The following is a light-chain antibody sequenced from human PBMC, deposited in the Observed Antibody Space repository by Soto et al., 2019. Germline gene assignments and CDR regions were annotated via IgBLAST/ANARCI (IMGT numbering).Light chain of an antibody. CDR3: QQYNNWPRMT. J-gene: IGKJ1*01. Sequence: EIVLTQSPATLSVSPGESATLSCRASQTVTSDLAWYQQQPGQAPRLLLYGASTRATGVPARFSGSGSGTEFTITISSLQSEDFAVYYCQQYNNWPRMTFGQGTKVDIK. CDR1: QTVTSD. CDR2: GAS. V-gene: IGKV3-15*01.